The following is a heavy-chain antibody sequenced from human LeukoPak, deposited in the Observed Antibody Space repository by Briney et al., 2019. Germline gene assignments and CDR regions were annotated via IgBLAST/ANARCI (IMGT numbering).Heavy chain of an antibody. Sequence: ASVKVSCKASGYTFTSYGISWVRQAPGQGLEWMGWISAYNGNTNYAQKLQGRVTMTTDTSTSTAYMELRSLRSDDTAVYYCARDRGAVGNLVNWFDPWGQGTLVTVSS. J-gene: IGHJ5*02. CDR2: ISAYNGNT. CDR3: ARDRGAVGNLVNWFDP. V-gene: IGHV1-18*01. CDR1: GYTFTSYG. D-gene: IGHD6-19*01.